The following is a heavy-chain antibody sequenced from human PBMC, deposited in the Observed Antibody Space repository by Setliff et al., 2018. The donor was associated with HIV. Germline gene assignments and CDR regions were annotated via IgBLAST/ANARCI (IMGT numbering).Heavy chain of an antibody. V-gene: IGHV3-7*01. CDR1: GFAFSGHQ. J-gene: IGHJ3*01. CDR3: ARGQFRLRPDSLDL. CDR2: IKQDGSDK. Sequence: LRLSCAASGFAFSGHQMSWVRQAPGKGLEWVAKIKQDGSDKYYVDSVKGRFTISRDNAKNSLYLQMNSLRAEDTAMYYCARGQFRLRPDSLDLWGQGTLVTVS. D-gene: IGHD2-21*01.